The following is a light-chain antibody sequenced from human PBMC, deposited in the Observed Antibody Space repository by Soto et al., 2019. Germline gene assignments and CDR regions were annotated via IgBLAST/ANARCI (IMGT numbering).Light chain of an antibody. V-gene: IGLV2-14*01. CDR3: SSYTSSSTLYV. Sequence: QSVLTQPASVSGSPRQSITISCTGTSSDIGGYNYVSWYQQNPGKAPKLMIYEVSDRPSGVSNRFSGSKSGNTASLTISGLQAEDEADYYCSSYTSSSTLYVFGTGTKVTVL. J-gene: IGLJ1*01. CDR1: SSDIGGYNY. CDR2: EVS.